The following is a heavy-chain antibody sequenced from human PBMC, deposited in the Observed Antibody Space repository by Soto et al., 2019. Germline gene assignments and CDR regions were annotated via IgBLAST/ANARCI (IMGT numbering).Heavy chain of an antibody. Sequence: VQLVESGGGLVQPGRSLRLSCATSGFRFGDYGMSWFRQAPGKGLEWVGFISTEPHGAATQYAASVKGRFTITRDDSKRIVDLQMSSLKTEDTAIYSCSRKVTLSGVVLPTHWFDSWGQGALVTVSS. V-gene: IGHV3-49*03. CDR3: SRKVTLSGVVLPTHWFDS. D-gene: IGHD3-3*01. J-gene: IGHJ5*01. CDR1: GFRFGDYG. CDR2: ISTEPHGAAT.